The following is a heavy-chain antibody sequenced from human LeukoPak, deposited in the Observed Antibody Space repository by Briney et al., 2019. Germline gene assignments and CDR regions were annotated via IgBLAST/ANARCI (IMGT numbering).Heavy chain of an antibody. Sequence: SETLSLTCTVSGGSISSYYWSWIRQPPGKGLDWIGSVYSSGSTNYNPSLKSRVTISVDTSKNQFSLKLSSVTAADTAVYYCARDLHGGGAFDIWGRGTMVTVSS. D-gene: IGHD2-15*01. J-gene: IGHJ3*02. CDR3: ARDLHGGGAFDI. CDR2: VYSSGST. V-gene: IGHV4-59*01. CDR1: GGSISSYY.